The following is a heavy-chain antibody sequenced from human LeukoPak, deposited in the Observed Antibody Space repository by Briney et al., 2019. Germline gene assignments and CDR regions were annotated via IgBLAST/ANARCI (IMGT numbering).Heavy chain of an antibody. D-gene: IGHD6-13*01. V-gene: IGHV4-34*01. CDR1: GGSFRVYY. CDR3: ARGRRSWYGVEYFQH. J-gene: IGHJ1*01. CDR2: INHRVST. Sequence: SETLSLTCAVYGGSFRVYYWSWMRDPPGEGGGGSGEINHRVSTNYNPSLKSRVTISVDTSKNQFSLKLSYVTGADTAVYYCARGRRSWYGVEYFQHWGQGPLVTVSS.